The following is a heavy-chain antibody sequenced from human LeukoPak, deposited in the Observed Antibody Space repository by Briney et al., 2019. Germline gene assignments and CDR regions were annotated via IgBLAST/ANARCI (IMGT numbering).Heavy chain of an antibody. J-gene: IGHJ3*02. Sequence: PSETLSLTCTVSGCSISSYYWSWIRQPPGRGLEWIGYIYYSGSTNYNPSLKSRVTISVDTSKNQFSLKLSSVTATDTAVYYCARLRSRLRQQMVRVGDAFDIWGQGTMVTVSS. CDR1: GCSISSYY. CDR3: ARLRSRLRQQMVRVGDAFDI. CDR2: IYYSGST. V-gene: IGHV4-59*08. D-gene: IGHD6-13*01.